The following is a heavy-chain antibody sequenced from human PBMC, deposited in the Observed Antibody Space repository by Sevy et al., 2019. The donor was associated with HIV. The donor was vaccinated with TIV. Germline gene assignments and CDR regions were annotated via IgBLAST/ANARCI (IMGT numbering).Heavy chain of an antibody. Sequence: GGSLRLSCAASGFSFSSYEMSWVRQAPGKGLEWVGFIRSKAYGGTTEYAASVKGRFTISRDDSKSIAYLQMNSLKTEDTAVYYCTRDIRPVPMVRGVIITGAFDIWGQGTMVTVSS. J-gene: IGHJ3*02. CDR3: TRDIRPVPMVRGVIITGAFDI. D-gene: IGHD3-10*01. CDR1: GFSFSSYE. CDR2: IRSKAYGGTT. V-gene: IGHV3-49*04.